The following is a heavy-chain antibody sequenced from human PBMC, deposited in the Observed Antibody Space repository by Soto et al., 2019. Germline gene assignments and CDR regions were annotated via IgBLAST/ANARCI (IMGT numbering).Heavy chain of an antibody. Sequence: GGSLRLSCAASGFTFSSYAMHWVRQAPGKGLEWVAVISYDGSNKDYAESVKGGFTISRDNSKNKLYLQMNSLRAEDTAVYYCARDLVAAAGQTYYYYGMDVWGQGTTVTVSS. CDR1: GFTFSSYA. CDR2: ISYDGSNK. D-gene: IGHD6-13*01. J-gene: IGHJ6*02. CDR3: ARDLVAAAGQTYYYYGMDV. V-gene: IGHV3-30-3*01.